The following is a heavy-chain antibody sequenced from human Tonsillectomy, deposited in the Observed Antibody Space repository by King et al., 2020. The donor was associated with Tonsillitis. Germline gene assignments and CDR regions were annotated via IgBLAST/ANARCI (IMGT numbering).Heavy chain of an antibody. J-gene: IGHJ4*02. Sequence: LQLQESGPGLVKPSETLSLTCSVSGGSISSSSYYWGWIRQPPGKGLEWIGTIYYSGSTNYNPSLKSRVTISVDTSKTQFSLKLSSVTAADTAVYYCARRSYGDPLFDYWGQGTLVTVSS. CDR1: GGSISSSSYY. V-gene: IGHV4-39*07. CDR2: IYYSGST. D-gene: IGHD4-17*01. CDR3: ARRSYGDPLFDY.